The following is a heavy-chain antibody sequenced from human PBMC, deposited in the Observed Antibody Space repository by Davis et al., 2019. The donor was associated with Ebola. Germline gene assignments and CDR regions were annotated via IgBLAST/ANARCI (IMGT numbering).Heavy chain of an antibody. Sequence: SETLSLTCTVSGGSISSYYWSWIRQPPGKGLEWIGYIYYSGSTYYNPSLKSRVTISVDTSKNQFSLKLSSVTAADTAVYYCARAVGSSTSWFDPWGQGTLVTVSS. D-gene: IGHD2-2*01. CDR1: GGSISSYY. J-gene: IGHJ5*02. CDR3: ARAVGSSTSWFDP. CDR2: IYYSGST. V-gene: IGHV4-59*12.